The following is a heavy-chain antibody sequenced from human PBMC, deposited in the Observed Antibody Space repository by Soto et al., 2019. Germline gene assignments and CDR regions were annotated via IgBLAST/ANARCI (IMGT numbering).Heavy chain of an antibody. Sequence: QLQLQESGPGLVKPSETLSLTCTVSGGSISNYYWSWIRQSPGKGLEWIGYIYYSGTTNYNPSLKSRGTISVDTSKNQFSLKRRSVTAADTAVYDCARRWGSTFDYWGQGTQVTVSS. CDR3: ARRWGSTFDY. D-gene: IGHD3-16*01. CDR1: GGSISNYY. V-gene: IGHV4-59*08. CDR2: IYYSGTT. J-gene: IGHJ4*02.